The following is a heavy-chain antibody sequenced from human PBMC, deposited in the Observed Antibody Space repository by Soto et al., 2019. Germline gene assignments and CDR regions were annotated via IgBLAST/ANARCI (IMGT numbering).Heavy chain of an antibody. CDR2: ISSSSSYI. J-gene: IGHJ4*02. CDR1: GFTFSSYS. CDR3: AGDPRGYSYGYGLGY. Sequence: EVQLVESGGGLVKPGGSLRLSCAASGFTFSSYSMNWVRQAPGKGLEWVSSISSSSSYIYYADSVKGRFTISRDNAKNSLYLQMNSLRAEDTAVYYCAGDPRGYSYGYGLGYWGQGTLVTVSS. V-gene: IGHV3-21*01. D-gene: IGHD5-18*01.